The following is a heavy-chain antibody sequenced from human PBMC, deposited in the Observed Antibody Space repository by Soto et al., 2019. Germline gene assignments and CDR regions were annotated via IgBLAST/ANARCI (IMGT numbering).Heavy chain of an antibody. Sequence: GGSLRLSCAASGFTFSSYAMSWVRQAPGKGLEWVSAISGSGGSTYYADSVKGRFTISRDNSKNTLYLQMNSLRAEDTAVYYCAKPPPAVDTANLYYYYYMDVWGKGTTVTVSS. CDR3: AKPPPAVDTANLYYYYYMDV. CDR1: GFTFSSYA. V-gene: IGHV3-23*01. J-gene: IGHJ6*03. D-gene: IGHD5-18*01. CDR2: ISGSGGST.